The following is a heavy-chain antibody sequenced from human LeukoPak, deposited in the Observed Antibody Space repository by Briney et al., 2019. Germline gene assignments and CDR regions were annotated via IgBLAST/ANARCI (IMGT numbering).Heavy chain of an antibody. CDR1: GFTFSKYA. CDR3: AKVSSSSGNYYYYSMDV. J-gene: IGHJ6*03. D-gene: IGHD6-6*01. CDR2: ITATGRAT. V-gene: IGHV3-23*01. Sequence: PGGTLRLSCGSSGFTFSKYAKIWVRQAPGKGLEWVSAITATGRATNNADSVKGRFTISRDNSENTLFLQTYSLRAEDTAVYYCAKVSSSSGNYYYYSMDVWGKGTTVTVSS.